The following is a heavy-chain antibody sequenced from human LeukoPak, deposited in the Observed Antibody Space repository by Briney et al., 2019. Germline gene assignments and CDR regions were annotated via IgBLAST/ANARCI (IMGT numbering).Heavy chain of an antibody. CDR2: IDSFGSSA. J-gene: IGHJ3*02. V-gene: IGHV3-74*03. CDR1: GFTFSNYW. CDR3: ASSTYSGSHWDAFDI. D-gene: IGHD1-26*01. Sequence: GGSLRLSCAVSGFTFSNYWMHWVRQAPGKGLVWVSRIDSFGSSAAYAESVKGRFTVSRDNAKNTLYLQMNSLRAEDAAVYYCASSTYSGSHWDAFDIWGQGTMVTVSS.